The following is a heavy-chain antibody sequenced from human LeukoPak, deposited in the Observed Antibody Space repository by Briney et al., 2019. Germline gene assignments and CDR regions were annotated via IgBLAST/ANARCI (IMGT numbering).Heavy chain of an antibody. CDR1: GFTFSSYA. CDR3: ARDPSLYCSSTSCYALHFDY. J-gene: IGHJ4*02. Sequence: GGSLRLSCAASGFTFSSYAMHWVRKAPGKGLEWVAVISYDGSNKYYADSVKGRFTISRDNSKNTLYLQMNSLRAEDTAVYYCARDPSLYCSSTSCYALHFDYWGQGTLVTVSS. CDR2: ISYDGSNK. D-gene: IGHD2-2*01. V-gene: IGHV3-30*04.